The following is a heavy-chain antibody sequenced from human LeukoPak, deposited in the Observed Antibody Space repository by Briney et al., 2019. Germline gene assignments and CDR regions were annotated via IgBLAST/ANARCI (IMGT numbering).Heavy chain of an antibody. J-gene: IGHJ4*02. CDR2: ITDSGGDT. CDR3: AKGVGPSAPNGRVFDF. V-gene: IGHV3-23*01. Sequence: GGYLRLSCAASGFTFRSYATSWVRQTPGKGLEGVSIITDSGGDTNHADSVKGRFTISRDNSKNTLYLQMDSLRAEDTAVYYCAKGVGPSAPNGRVFDFWGQGTLVTVSS. CDR1: GFTFRSYA. D-gene: IGHD2-2*01.